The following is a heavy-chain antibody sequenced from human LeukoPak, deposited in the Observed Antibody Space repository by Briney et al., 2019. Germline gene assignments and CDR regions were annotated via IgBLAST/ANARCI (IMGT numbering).Heavy chain of an antibody. CDR3: ARDHCVSSGCYEDYYYGMDV. D-gene: IGHD6-25*01. CDR2: INPNSGST. V-gene: IGHV1-2*02. CDR1: GYTFTGYY. Sequence: ASVKVSCKASGYTFTGYYMQWVRQAPGQGLEWMGWINPNSGSTNYAQKFQGRVTMTRDTSISTVYMELSRLRSDDTAVYFCARDHCVSSGCYEDYYYGMDVWGRGTTVTVSS. J-gene: IGHJ6*02.